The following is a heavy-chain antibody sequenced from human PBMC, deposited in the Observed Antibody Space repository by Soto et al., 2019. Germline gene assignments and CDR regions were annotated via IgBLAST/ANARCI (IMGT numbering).Heavy chain of an antibody. V-gene: IGHV2-26*01. D-gene: IGHD3-9*01. J-gene: IGHJ4*02. Sequence: QVTLKESGPVLVKPTETLTLTCTVSGFSLSNARMGVSWIRQPPGKALEWLAHIFSNDEKYYSTSLKSRLTIPKDTSKSQVVLTMTNMDPVDTATYYCARINDILTGFDYWGQGTLVTVSS. CDR2: IFSNDEK. CDR1: GFSLSNARMG. CDR3: ARINDILTGFDY.